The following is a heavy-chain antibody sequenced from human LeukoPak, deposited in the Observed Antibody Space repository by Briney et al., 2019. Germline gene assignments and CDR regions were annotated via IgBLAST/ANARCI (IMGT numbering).Heavy chain of an antibody. CDR2: ITSSATTI. CDR3: ARGLLRFSEWTAPLGV. CDR1: EFIGDYY. Sequence: PGGSLRLSCAASEFIGDYYMSWIRQAPGKGLEWISFITSSATTIFYADSVKGRFTISRDNAKKSAYLLMNSLRAEDTAVYYCARGLLRFSEWTAPLGVWGKGTTVTVSS. J-gene: IGHJ6*04. D-gene: IGHD3-3*01. V-gene: IGHV3-11*04.